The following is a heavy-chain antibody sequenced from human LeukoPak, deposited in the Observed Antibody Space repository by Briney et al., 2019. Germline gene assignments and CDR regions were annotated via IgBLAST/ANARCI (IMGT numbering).Heavy chain of an antibody. V-gene: IGHV1-2*02. CDR3: TRGGTEGSGYSYGSHDY. CDR1: GFTVTGYY. CDR2: INPNSGAT. Sequence: ASVKVSXKASGFTVTGYYMHWVRQAPGQGLEWMGWINPNSGATNYAQKFQGRVTMTRDTSISIVYMELSRLRSDDTAVYYCTRGGTEGSGYSYGSHDYWGQGTLVTVSS. D-gene: IGHD5-18*01. J-gene: IGHJ4*02.